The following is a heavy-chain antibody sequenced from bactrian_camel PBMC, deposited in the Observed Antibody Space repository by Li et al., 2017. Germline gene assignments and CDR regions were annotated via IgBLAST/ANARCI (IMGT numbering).Heavy chain of an antibody. CDR2: ISGNSIFT. J-gene: IGHJ4*01. CDR1: GFDFSDYA. Sequence: HVQLVESGGGSVQPGESLRLSCVASGFDFSDYAMSSVRQAPGKEREWVSCISGNSIFTNYADSVKGRFTSSRDNAINTVYLQMNSLKPEDTAMYYCAPTDLLLKDCAARSNFNNWGQGTQVTVS. CDR3: APTDLLLKDCAARSNFNN. V-gene: IGHV3S60*01. D-gene: IGHD3*01.